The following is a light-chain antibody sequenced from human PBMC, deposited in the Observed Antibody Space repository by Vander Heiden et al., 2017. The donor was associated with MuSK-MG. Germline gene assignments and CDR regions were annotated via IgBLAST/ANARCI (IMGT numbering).Light chain of an antibody. CDR1: SSDVGGYNY. CDR3: SSYAGYNNLVV. Sequence: QSALTQPPSASGSLGQSVTISCTGTSSDVGGYNYVSWYQQHPGKVPKVMIFEVTKRPSGVPDRFSGSKSGNTASLTVSGLQAEDEADYYCSSYAGYNNLVVFGGGTKLTVL. V-gene: IGLV2-8*01. J-gene: IGLJ2*01. CDR2: EVT.